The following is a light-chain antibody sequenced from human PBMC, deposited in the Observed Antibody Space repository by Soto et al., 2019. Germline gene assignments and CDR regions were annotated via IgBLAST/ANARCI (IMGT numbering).Light chain of an antibody. CDR3: SSFTTSYFYV. CDR2: GVT. Sequence: QSVLTQPASVSGSPGQSITISCTGSGSDIGAYNYVSWYQQHPGKAPKLLIHGVTRRPSGVSSRLSASKSAYTASLTISGRQAEDEANYYCSSFTTSYFYVFGPGTKLTVL. V-gene: IGLV2-14*01. J-gene: IGLJ1*01. CDR1: GSDIGAYNY.